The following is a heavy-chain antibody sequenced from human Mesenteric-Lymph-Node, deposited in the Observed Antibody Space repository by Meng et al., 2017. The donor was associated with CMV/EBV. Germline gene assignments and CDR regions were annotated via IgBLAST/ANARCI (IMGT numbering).Heavy chain of an antibody. V-gene: IGHV1-18*01. Sequence: ASVKVSCKASGYTFKNHGISWVRQVPGQGLEWMGWVNTQNGNTNYAQKVQGRVTMTMDTSTSTAYMELSSLRSEDTAVYYCARIVVVPAAIRNYYYGMDVWGQGTTVTVSS. J-gene: IGHJ6*02. CDR3: ARIVVVPAAIRNYYYGMDV. D-gene: IGHD2-2*02. CDR2: VNTQNGNT. CDR1: GYTFKNHG.